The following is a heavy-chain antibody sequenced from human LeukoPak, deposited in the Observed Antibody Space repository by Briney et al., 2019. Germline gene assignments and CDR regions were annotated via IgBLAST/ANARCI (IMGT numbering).Heavy chain of an antibody. Sequence: GGSLRLSCAASGFTFSSYAMSWVRQAPGKGLEWVSAISGSGGSTYYADSVKGRFTISRDNSKNTLYLQMNSLSAEDTAVYYCAKHLQRITMIVVVNYWGQGTLVTVSS. CDR1: GFTFSSYA. V-gene: IGHV3-23*01. CDR3: AKHLQRITMIVVVNY. J-gene: IGHJ4*02. CDR2: ISGSGGST. D-gene: IGHD3-22*01.